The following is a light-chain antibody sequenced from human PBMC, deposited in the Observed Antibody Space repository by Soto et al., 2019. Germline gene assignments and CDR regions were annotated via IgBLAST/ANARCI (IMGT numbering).Light chain of an antibody. CDR1: SSDVGGYNY. J-gene: IGLJ3*02. Sequence: QSVLTQPASVSGSPGQSITISCTGTSSDVGGYNYVSWYQQHPGKAPKLMLYEVSNRPSGVSNRFSGSKSGNTASLTISGLQAEDEADYYCGSYTSSSTLVFGGGTKLTVL. CDR3: GSYTSSSTLV. V-gene: IGLV2-14*01. CDR2: EVS.